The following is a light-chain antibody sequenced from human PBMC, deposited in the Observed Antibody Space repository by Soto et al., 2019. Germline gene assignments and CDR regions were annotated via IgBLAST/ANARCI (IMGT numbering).Light chain of an antibody. J-gene: IGKJ3*01. Sequence: EIVLTQSPATLSLSPGERATLSCRASQSVGSYFAWYQQKPGQAPRLLIYGASNSAPGIPARFSGSGSGTDFTLTISSLEPEDVAVYHCLQRSIGFTFGPGTKVYIK. CDR2: GAS. V-gene: IGKV3-11*01. CDR1: QSVGSY. CDR3: LQRSIGFT.